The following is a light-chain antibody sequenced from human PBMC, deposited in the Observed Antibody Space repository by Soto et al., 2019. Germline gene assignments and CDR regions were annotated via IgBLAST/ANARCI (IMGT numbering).Light chain of an antibody. CDR1: QSVSSSY. CDR2: GAS. Sequence: EIVLTQSPGTLSLSAGERATLSCRAVQSVSSSYLAWYQQKPGQAPRLLIYGASSRATGIPDRLSGSGSGTDFTLTISRLEPEDFAVYYCQQYGSSFPSTFGPGTKVDIK. V-gene: IGKV3-20*01. CDR3: QQYGSSFPST. J-gene: IGKJ3*01.